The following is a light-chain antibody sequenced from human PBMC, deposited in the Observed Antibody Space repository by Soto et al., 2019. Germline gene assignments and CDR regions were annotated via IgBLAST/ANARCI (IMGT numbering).Light chain of an antibody. V-gene: IGLV2-23*01. CDR1: SSDVGNYNL. J-gene: IGLJ1*01. CDR2: EGS. CDR3: CSYAGSSTFV. Sequence: QSALTQPASVSGSPGQSITISCTGTSSDVGNYNLVSWYQQHPGKAPKLMIYEGSKRPSGISNRFSGSKSGNTASLTISGLQAEDEADYYCCSYAGSSTFVFGPGTKVT.